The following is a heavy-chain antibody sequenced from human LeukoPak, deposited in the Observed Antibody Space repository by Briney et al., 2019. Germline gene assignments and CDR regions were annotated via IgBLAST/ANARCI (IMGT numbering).Heavy chain of an antibody. CDR1: GFTFSRHW. CDR3: ARDGGHSTDLDY. CDR2: IKQDGSER. Sequence: GGSLRLSCATSGFTFSRHWMSWVRQAPGKGPDWVANIKQDGSERYYVHSVKGRFTISRDNAKNSLYLQMNSLRAEDTAVYYCARDGGHSTDLDYWGQGIPVTVSS. D-gene: IGHD2-8*02. J-gene: IGHJ4*02. V-gene: IGHV3-7*01.